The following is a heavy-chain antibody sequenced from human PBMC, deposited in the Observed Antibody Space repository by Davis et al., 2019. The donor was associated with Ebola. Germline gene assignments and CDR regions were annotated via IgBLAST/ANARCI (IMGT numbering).Heavy chain of an antibody. CDR3: AKDGRPAAISWFDP. V-gene: IGHV3-30*18. D-gene: IGHD2-2*02. CDR1: GFTFSSYG. Sequence: GESLKISCAASGFTFSSYGMHWVRQAPGKGLEWVAVISYDGSNKYYADSVKGRFTISRDNSKNTLYLQMNSLRAEDTAVYYCAKDGRPAAISWFDPWGQGTLVTVSS. J-gene: IGHJ5*02. CDR2: ISYDGSNK.